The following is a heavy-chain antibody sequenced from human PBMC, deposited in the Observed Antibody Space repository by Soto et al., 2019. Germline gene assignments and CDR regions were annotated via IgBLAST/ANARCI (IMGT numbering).Heavy chain of an antibody. V-gene: IGHV4-31*03. J-gene: IGHJ4*02. CDR3: ARGHCSSTSCYMDRVAFDY. CDR1: GGSISSGGYY. CDR2: IYYSGST. Sequence: SETLSLTCTVSGGSISSGGYYRSWIRQHPGKGLEWIGYIYYSGSTYYNPSLKSRVTISVDTSKNQFSLKLSSVTAADTAVYYCARGHCSSTSCYMDRVAFDYWGQGTLVTVSS. D-gene: IGHD2-2*02.